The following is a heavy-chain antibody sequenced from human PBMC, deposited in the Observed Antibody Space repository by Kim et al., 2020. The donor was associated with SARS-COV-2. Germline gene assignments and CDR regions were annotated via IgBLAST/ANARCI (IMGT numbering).Heavy chain of an antibody. CDR2: INTNTGNP. D-gene: IGHD4-17*01. Sequence: ASVKVSCKASGYTFTSYAMNWVRQAPGQGLEWMGWINTNTGNPTYAQGFTGRFVFSLDTSVSTAYLQISSLKAEDTAVYYCARDWGDYGDYGDAFDIWGQGTMVTVSS. V-gene: IGHV7-4-1*02. CDR1: GYTFTSYA. J-gene: IGHJ3*02. CDR3: ARDWGDYGDYGDAFDI.